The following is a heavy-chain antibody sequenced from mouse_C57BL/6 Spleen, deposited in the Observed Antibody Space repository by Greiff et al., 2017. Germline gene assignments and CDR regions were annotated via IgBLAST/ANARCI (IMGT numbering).Heavy chain of an antibody. Sequence: QVQLQQPGAELVMPGASVKLSCKASGYTFTSYWMHWVKQRPGQGLEWIGEIDPSDSYTNYNQKFKGKSTLTVDKSSSTAYMQLSSLTSEDSAVYYCARHYSNYPWYFDVWGTGTTVTVAS. J-gene: IGHJ1*03. CDR1: GYTFTSYW. D-gene: IGHD2-5*01. V-gene: IGHV1-69*01. CDR2: IDPSDSYT. CDR3: ARHYSNYPWYFDV.